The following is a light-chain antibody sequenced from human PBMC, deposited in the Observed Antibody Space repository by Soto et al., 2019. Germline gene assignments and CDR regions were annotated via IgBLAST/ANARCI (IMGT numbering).Light chain of an antibody. CDR2: RNN. V-gene: IGLV1-47*01. Sequence: QSVLTQPPSASGTPGQRVTISCSGSSSNIGTNYVYWYQQLPGRAPKLLIYRNNQRPSGVPDRFSGSKSGTSASLAISGLRSEDEADYYCAAWDDSLSVVFGGGTKPTVL. CDR1: SSNIGTNY. CDR3: AAWDDSLSVV. J-gene: IGLJ2*01.